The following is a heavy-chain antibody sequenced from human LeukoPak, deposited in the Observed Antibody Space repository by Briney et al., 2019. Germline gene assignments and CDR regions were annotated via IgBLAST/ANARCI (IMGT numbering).Heavy chain of an antibody. CDR3: ARDGDYYDSSGYSWFDP. Sequence: SETLSLTCTVSGGSISSYYWSWIRQPPGKGLEWIGYIYYSGSTNYNPSLKSRVTISVDTSKNQFSLKLSSVTAAGTAVYYCARDGDYYDSSGYSWFDPWGQGTLVTVSS. J-gene: IGHJ5*02. V-gene: IGHV4-59*01. CDR2: IYYSGST. D-gene: IGHD3-22*01. CDR1: GGSISSYY.